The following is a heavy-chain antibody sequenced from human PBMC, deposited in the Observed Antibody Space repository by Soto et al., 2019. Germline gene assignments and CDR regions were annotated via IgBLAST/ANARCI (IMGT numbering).Heavy chain of an antibody. CDR2: IIPIFGTA. D-gene: IGHD2-15*01. V-gene: IGHV1-69*12. CDR3: ARESRYCSGGSCYFLPGIDY. CDR1: GGTFSGYA. Sequence: QVQLVQSGAEVKKPGSSVKVSCKASGGTFSGYAISWVRQAPGQGLEWMGGIIPIFGTANYAQKFQGRVTITADESTITAYMELSSLRSEDTAVYYCARESRYCSGGSCYFLPGIDYWGQGTLVTVSS. J-gene: IGHJ4*02.